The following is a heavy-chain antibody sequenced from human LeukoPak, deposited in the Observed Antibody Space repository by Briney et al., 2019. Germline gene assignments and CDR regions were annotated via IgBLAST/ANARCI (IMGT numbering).Heavy chain of an antibody. Sequence: SETLSLTCTVSGGSISSYYWSWIRQPPGKGLEWIGYIYYSGSTNYNPSLKSRVTISVDTSKNQFSLKLSSVTAADTAVYYCARLTRDGYNAYFDHWGQGTLVTVSS. V-gene: IGHV4-59*08. J-gene: IGHJ4*02. CDR3: ARLTRDGYNAYFDH. D-gene: IGHD5-24*01. CDR1: GGSISSYY. CDR2: IYYSGST.